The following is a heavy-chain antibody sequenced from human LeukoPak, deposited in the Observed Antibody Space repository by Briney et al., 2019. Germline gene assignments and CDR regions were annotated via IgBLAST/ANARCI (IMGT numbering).Heavy chain of an antibody. CDR3: ARDIVIYGSGSNY. J-gene: IGHJ4*02. CDR2: ISSSSSYI. D-gene: IGHD3-10*01. CDR1: GFTFSSYS. Sequence: GGSLRLSCAASGFTFSSYSMNWVRQAPGKGLEWVSSISSSSSYIYYADSVKGRFTISRDNAKNSLYLQMNSLRAEDTAVYYCARDIVIYGSGSNYWGQGTLVTVSS. V-gene: IGHV3-21*01.